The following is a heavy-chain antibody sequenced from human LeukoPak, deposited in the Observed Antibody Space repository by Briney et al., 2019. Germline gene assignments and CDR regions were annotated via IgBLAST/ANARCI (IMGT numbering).Heavy chain of an antibody. CDR2: INPSGGST. Sequence: ASVKVSCKASGYTFTGYYMHWVRQAPGQGLEWMGIINPSGGSTSYAQKFQGRVTMTRDTSTSTVYMELSSLRSEDTAVYYCARGPRPLYDILTGYSPSPFDYWGQGTLVTVSS. CDR3: ARGPRPLYDILTGYSPSPFDY. CDR1: GYTFTGYY. D-gene: IGHD3-9*01. V-gene: IGHV1-46*01. J-gene: IGHJ4*02.